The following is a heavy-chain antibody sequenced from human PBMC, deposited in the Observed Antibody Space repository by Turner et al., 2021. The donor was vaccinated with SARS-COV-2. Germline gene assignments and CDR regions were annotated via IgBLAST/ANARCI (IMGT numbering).Heavy chain of an antibody. CDR3: AKEGEIAVAGNAFDI. CDR1: GFTFDDYG. CDR2: ISWNSGSI. V-gene: IGHV3-9*01. J-gene: IGHJ3*02. Sequence: EVQLVESGGGLVQPGRSLRLSRAAPGFTFDDYGMHGVRQAPGKGLGWVSGISWNSGSIGYADSVKGRFTISRDNAKNSLYLQMNSLRAEDTALYYCAKEGEIAVAGNAFDIWGQGTMVTVSS. D-gene: IGHD6-19*01.